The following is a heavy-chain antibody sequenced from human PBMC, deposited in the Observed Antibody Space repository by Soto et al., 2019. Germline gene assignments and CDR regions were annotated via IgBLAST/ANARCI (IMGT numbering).Heavy chain of an antibody. V-gene: IGHV3-53*01. CDR3: ARGPNSDC. J-gene: IGHJ4*02. CDR1: GFSVGGNY. Sequence: EERLVQSGGGWVQPGGSLRLSCAASGFSVGGNYMAWVRQAPGKGLELVSLIYSGGNPFYADSMKGRFTLSRDNSNNMLYLQMDSLRAEDTAVYYCARGPNSDCWGKGTLVIVSS. CDR2: IYSGGNP. D-gene: IGHD2-21*01.